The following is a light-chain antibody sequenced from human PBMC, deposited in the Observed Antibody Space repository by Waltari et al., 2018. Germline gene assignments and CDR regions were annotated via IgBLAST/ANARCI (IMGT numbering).Light chain of an antibody. CDR1: QSASSF. V-gene: IGKV3-11*01. CDR3: QQRNNWPIT. Sequence: EIVLTQSPGTLSLSPGDRATLSCRASQSASSFLAWYQQKPGQAPRLLIYDTSNRATGVPARFSGSGSGTDFTLTINSLEPDDFAVYFCQQRNNWPITFGQGTRLEIK. CDR2: DTS. J-gene: IGKJ5*01.